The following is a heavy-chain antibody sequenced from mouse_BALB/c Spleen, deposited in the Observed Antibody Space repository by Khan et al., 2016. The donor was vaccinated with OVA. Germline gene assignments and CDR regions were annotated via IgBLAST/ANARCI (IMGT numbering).Heavy chain of an antibody. CDR1: GYTFTNYR. J-gene: IGHJ3*01. Sequence: QVQLQQPGIELVRPGASVKLSCKASGYTFTNYRIHWVKQRPGQGLEWIGNIYPSDSYTNYNQKFKDKATLTVDKSSSTAYMQLSSQTTEDSAVYCCRREGGDGSSFAYWGQGTLVTVSA. CDR3: RREGGDGSSFAY. D-gene: IGHD2-3*01. CDR2: IYPSDSYT. V-gene: IGHV1-69*02.